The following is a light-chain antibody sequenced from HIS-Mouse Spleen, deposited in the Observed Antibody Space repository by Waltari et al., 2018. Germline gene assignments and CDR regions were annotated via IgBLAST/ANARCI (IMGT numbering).Light chain of an antibody. J-gene: IGLJ2*01. CDR1: KLGDKY. CDR2: QDS. V-gene: IGLV3-1*01. Sequence: SYELTQPPSVSVSPGQTASITCSGDKLGDKYACWYQQKPGQSPVLVIYQDSKRPSGVPERFSGSNSGNTATLTFSGTQAMDEADYYCQAWDSSYSVFGGGTKLTVL. CDR3: QAWDSSYSV.